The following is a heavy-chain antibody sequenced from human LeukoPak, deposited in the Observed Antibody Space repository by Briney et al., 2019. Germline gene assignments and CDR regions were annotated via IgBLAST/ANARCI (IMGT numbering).Heavy chain of an antibody. CDR2: IIPILGIA. Sequence: GASVKVSCKASGGTFSSYAISWMRQAPGQGLEWMGRIIPILGIANYAQKFQGRVTITADKSTSTAYMELSSLRSEDTAVYYCARGGSYYYDSSGYYSYWGQGTLVTVSS. D-gene: IGHD3-22*01. J-gene: IGHJ4*02. V-gene: IGHV1-69*04. CDR1: GGTFSSYA. CDR3: ARGGSYYYDSSGYYSY.